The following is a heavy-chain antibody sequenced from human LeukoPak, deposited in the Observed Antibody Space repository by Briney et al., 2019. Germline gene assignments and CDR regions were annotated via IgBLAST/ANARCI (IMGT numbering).Heavy chain of an antibody. CDR2: IYYSGST. Sequence: SETLSLTCTVSGGSISSYYWSWIRQPPGKGLEWIGYIYYSGSTNYNPSLESRVTISLDTSKNQFSLKLSSATAADTAVYYCARVVAVAGTYYYYYMDVWGKGTTVTVSS. CDR1: GGSISSYY. V-gene: IGHV4-59*01. CDR3: ARVVAVAGTYYYYYMDV. J-gene: IGHJ6*03. D-gene: IGHD6-19*01.